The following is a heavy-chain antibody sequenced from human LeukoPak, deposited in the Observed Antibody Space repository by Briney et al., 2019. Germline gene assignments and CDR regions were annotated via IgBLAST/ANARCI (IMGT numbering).Heavy chain of an antibody. CDR1: GGSISRYY. Sequence: SETLSLTCTVSGGSISRYYGSWIRQPPGKGLEWIGYIYYSGSTNYNPSLKSRVTISVDTSKNQSSLKLSSVTAADTAVYSCARDLIDYYYGMDVWGQGTTVTVSS. J-gene: IGHJ6*02. V-gene: IGHV4-59*01. CDR2: IYYSGST. D-gene: IGHD3-22*01. CDR3: ARDLIDYYYGMDV.